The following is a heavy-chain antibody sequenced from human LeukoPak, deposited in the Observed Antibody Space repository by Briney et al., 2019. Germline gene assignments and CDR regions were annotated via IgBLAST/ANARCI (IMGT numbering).Heavy chain of an antibody. CDR3: AREEYGGNFDAHFDY. D-gene: IGHD2-21*01. CDR2: IRRKVNSYAT. J-gene: IGHJ4*02. CDR1: GFTFSNYL. V-gene: IGHV3-72*01. Sequence: GGSLRLSCAASGFTFSNYLMHWVRQAPGKGLEWVGRIRRKVNSYATEYAASVKGRFTISRDDSNNSLYLQMNSLKIEDTAVYYCAREEYGGNFDAHFDYWGQGALVTVFS.